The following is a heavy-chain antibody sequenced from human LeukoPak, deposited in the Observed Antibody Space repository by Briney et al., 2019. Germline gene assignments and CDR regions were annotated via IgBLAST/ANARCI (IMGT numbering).Heavy chain of an antibody. Sequence: SQTLSLTCTVSGGSISSGDYYWRWIRQPPGKGLEWIGYIYYSGSTYYNPSLKRRVTISVDTSKNQFSLKLSSVTAADTAVYYCAREDMIGRHGFDYWGQGTLVTVSS. CDR2: IYYSGST. CDR3: AREDMIGRHGFDY. CDR1: GGSISSGDYY. J-gene: IGHJ4*02. V-gene: IGHV4-30-4*01. D-gene: IGHD3-22*01.